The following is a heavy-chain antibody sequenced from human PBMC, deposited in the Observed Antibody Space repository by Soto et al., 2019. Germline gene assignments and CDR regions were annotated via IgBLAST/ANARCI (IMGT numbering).Heavy chain of an antibody. Sequence: ASVKVSCKASGYTFTSYGISWVRQAPGQGLEWMGWISAYNGNTNYAQKLQGRVTMTTDTSTSTAYMELRSLRSDDTAVYYCARETERGFLEGVRQHYDIGHYCYGMDVWGQGTTVTVSS. J-gene: IGHJ6*02. CDR1: GYTFTSYG. V-gene: IGHV1-18*04. D-gene: IGHD3-3*01. CDR3: ARETERGFLEGVRQHYDIGHYCYGMDV. CDR2: ISAYNGNT.